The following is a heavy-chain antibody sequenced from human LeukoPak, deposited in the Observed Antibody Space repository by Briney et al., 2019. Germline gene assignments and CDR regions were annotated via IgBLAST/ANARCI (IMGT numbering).Heavy chain of an antibody. J-gene: IGHJ4*02. Sequence: GGSLRLSCAASGFTFSSYLMSWVRQPPGKGLEWVSAITGDGGRTYYADSVRGRFTIARDNSNNTLYLQMNSVRAEDTAIYYCAKDGWASYWGQGTLVTVSS. CDR2: ITGDGGRT. V-gene: IGHV3-23*01. CDR3: AKDGWASY. CDR1: GFTFSSYL. D-gene: IGHD6-19*01.